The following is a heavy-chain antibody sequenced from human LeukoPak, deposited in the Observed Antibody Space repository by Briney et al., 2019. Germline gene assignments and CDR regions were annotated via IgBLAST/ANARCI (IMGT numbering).Heavy chain of an antibody. D-gene: IGHD3-22*01. CDR3: ARDNTYYYDSSGRKGYYFDY. CDR2: IYYSGNT. CDR1: GGSISSYY. J-gene: IGHJ4*02. V-gene: IGHV4-59*12. Sequence: SETLSLTCTVSGGSISSYYWSWIRQPPGKGLEWIAYIYYSGNTNYNPSLKSRVTISVDTSKNQFSLKLSSVTAADTAVYYCARDNTYYYDSSGRKGYYFDYWGQGTLVTVSS.